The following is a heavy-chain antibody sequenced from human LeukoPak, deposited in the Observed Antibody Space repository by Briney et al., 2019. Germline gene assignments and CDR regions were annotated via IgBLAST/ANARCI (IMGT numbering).Heavy chain of an antibody. V-gene: IGHV4-39*01. CDR2: INYSGST. CDR1: GGSISSSSYY. CDR3: ARTGSYGPGGYFDY. J-gene: IGHJ4*02. D-gene: IGHD1-26*01. Sequence: SETLSLTCTVSGGSISSSSYYWGWIRQPPGKGPEWIGSINYSGSTYYNPSLKSRVTISVDTSKNQFSLKLSSVTAADTAVYYCARTGSYGPGGYFDYWGQGTLVTVSS.